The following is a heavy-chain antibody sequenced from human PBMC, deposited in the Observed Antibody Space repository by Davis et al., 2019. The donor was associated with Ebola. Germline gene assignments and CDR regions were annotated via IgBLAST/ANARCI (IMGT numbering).Heavy chain of an antibody. CDR2: INTGGGSF. D-gene: IGHD2-15*01. J-gene: IGHJ3*02. CDR3: AAADIVVVVDGTSYPHAFDT. V-gene: IGHV3-48*04. CDR1: GFTFSSYS. Sequence: GESLKISCAASGFTFSSYSMNWVRQAPGKGLEWVSYINTGGGSFFYGDSVKGRFTISRDYAKNSLFLQMNSLRAEDTAVYYCAAADIVVVVDGTSYPHAFDTWGQGTVVTVSS.